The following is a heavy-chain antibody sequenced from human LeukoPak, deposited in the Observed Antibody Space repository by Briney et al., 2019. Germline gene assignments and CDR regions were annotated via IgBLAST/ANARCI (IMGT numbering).Heavy chain of an antibody. D-gene: IGHD2-15*01. J-gene: IGHJ4*02. CDR3: ARDRYCSGGSCYRFDY. Sequence: ASVKVSCKASGYTFTGYYMHWVRQAPGQGLEWMGWINPNSGGTNYAQKFQGRVTMTRDTSISTAYMELSRLRSDDTAVHYCARDRYCSGGSCYRFDYWGQGTLVTVSS. CDR1: GYTFTGYY. CDR2: INPNSGGT. V-gene: IGHV1-2*02.